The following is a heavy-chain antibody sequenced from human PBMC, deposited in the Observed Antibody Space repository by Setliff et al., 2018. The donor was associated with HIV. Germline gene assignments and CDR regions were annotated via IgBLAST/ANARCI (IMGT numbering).Heavy chain of an antibody. V-gene: IGHV3-33*06. CDR1: GFTFSNAW. Sequence: GFTFSNAWMNWVRQAPGKGLEWVAFIWYDGSNKYYADSVKGRFTISRDNSKNTLYLQMNSLRAEDTAVYYCAKGPVTDSEVYFDYWGQGTLVTVSS. J-gene: IGHJ4*02. D-gene: IGHD4-4*01. CDR3: AKGPVTDSEVYFDY. CDR2: IWYDGSNK.